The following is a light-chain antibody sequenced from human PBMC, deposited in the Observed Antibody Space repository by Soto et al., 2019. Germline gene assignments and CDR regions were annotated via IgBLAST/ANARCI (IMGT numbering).Light chain of an antibody. CDR2: WAS. CDR1: QSVLSSSNNKNY. Sequence: DIVMTQSPDSLAVSLGERATINCKSSQSVLSSSNNKNYLAWYQQKPGQPPNLLIYWASTRESGVPDRFSGSGSGTDFSLTISSLQAEDVAVYYCHQYFSTPWTFGQGTKVEIK. V-gene: IGKV4-1*01. J-gene: IGKJ1*01. CDR3: HQYFSTPWT.